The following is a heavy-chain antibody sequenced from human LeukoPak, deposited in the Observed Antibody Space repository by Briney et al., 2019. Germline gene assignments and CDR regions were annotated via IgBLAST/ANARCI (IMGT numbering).Heavy chain of an antibody. J-gene: IGHJ4*02. V-gene: IGHV1-2*02. CDR3: AREDSSGYYFFDH. CDR2: INPNSGGT. CDR1: GYIFTGCY. Sequence: ASVKVSCKASGYIFTGCYMHWVRQAPGQGLEWMGWINPNSGGTNYAEKFQGRVTMTRDTSISTAYMELTRLRSDDTAVYYCAREDSSGYYFFDHWGQGTLVTVSS. D-gene: IGHD3-22*01.